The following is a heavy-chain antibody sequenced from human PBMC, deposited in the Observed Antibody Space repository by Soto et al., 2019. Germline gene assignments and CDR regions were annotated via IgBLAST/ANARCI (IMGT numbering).Heavy chain of an antibody. CDR2: ISWDGGST. Sequence: PVGSLRLSCAASGFTFDGYTMHWVRQAPGKGLEWVSLISWDGGSTYYADSVKGRFTISRDNSKNSLYLQMNSLRTEDTALYYCAKDISGYSYGPYYYYGMEVWGQGNTVTVTS. J-gene: IGHJ6*02. CDR1: GFTFDGYT. D-gene: IGHD5-18*01. CDR3: AKDISGYSYGPYYYYGMEV. V-gene: IGHV3-43*01.